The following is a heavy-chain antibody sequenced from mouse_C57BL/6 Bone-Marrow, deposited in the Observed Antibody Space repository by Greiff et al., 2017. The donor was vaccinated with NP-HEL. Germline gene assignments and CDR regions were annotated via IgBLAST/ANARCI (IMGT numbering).Heavy chain of an antibody. Sequence: VHVKQSGAELVRPGASVKLSCTASGFNIKDDYMHWVKQRPEQGLEWIGWIDPENGDTEYASKFQGKATITADTSSNTAYLQLSSLTSEDTAVYYCTTKTYFDYWGQGITLTVSS. CDR1: GFNIKDDY. V-gene: IGHV14-4*01. CDR2: IDPENGDT. J-gene: IGHJ2*01. CDR3: TTKTYFDY.